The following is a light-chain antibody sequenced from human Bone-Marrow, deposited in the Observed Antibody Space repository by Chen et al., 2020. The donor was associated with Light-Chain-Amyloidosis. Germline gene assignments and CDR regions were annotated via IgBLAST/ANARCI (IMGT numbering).Light chain of an antibody. CDR3: QSADSSGTYEVI. J-gene: IGLJ2*01. V-gene: IGLV3-25*03. CDR1: DLPTKY. CDR2: RDT. Sequence: SYELKQPPSVSVSPGQTARITCSGDDLPTKYAYWYQQKPGQAPVLVIHRDTERPSGISERCSGSISGTTATLTISGVQAEDEADYHCQSADSSGTYEVIFGGGTKLTVL.